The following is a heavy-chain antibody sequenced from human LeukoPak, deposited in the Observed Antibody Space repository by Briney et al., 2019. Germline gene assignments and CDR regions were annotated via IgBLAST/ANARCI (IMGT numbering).Heavy chain of an antibody. Sequence: GGSLRLSCVASGFTFSNYWMTWVRQAPGKGLEWVASINQDGSEEYYVDSVKGRFTISRDNAQNSLYLQINSLRADGTAVYYCASRNYGGSPVPLDFWGQGTLVTVSS. CDR1: GFTFSNYW. J-gene: IGHJ4*02. V-gene: IGHV3-7*01. CDR3: ASRNYGGSPVPLDF. D-gene: IGHD4-23*01. CDR2: INQDGSEE.